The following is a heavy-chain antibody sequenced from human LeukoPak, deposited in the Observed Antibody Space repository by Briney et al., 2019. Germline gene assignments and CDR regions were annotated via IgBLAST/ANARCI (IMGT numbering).Heavy chain of an antibody. V-gene: IGHV1-18*04. CDR3: AVGTPGRIAVAGM. Sequence: ASVKVSCKASGYTFSQYGISWVRQAPGQGLEWMGWISPFNGYTNYLQKIEGRVTLTTDAFTSTVYMEMRSLRSDDTAVYYCAVGTPGRIAVAGMWGQGTLVTVSS. CDR1: GYTFSQYG. D-gene: IGHD6-19*01. J-gene: IGHJ4*02. CDR2: ISPFNGYT.